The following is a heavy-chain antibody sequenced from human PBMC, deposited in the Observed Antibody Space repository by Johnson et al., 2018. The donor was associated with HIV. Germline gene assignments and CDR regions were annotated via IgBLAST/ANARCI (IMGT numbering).Heavy chain of an antibody. J-gene: IGHJ3*01. CDR1: GFTLSGSH. CDR2: VRTEAKNHAT. Sequence: VQLVESGGGLVQPGGSLKLSCAASGFTLSGSHIHWVRQASGKGLEWVGRVRTEAKNHATAYAASVTGRFSISRDDSKNTAYLQMNSLKTEDTAMYYCARATYDYDTAGYLTRPRAFDVWGQGTMVTVSS. V-gene: IGHV3-73*01. D-gene: IGHD3-22*01. CDR3: ARATYDYDTAGYLTRPRAFDV.